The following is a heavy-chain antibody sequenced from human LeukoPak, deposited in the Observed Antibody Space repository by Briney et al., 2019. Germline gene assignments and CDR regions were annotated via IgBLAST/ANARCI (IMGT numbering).Heavy chain of an antibody. Sequence: SHTLSLTCTVSGASVSSYYWSSIRHPPGKGLEWLGYIYTSGNTNSNPSLKSRVTISGDMSKNEFSLKLRSVTAADTAVYYCARHLHSDGSGSYLSWLDPWGRGILVSVSS. D-gene: IGHD3-10*01. V-gene: IGHV4-4*09. CDR3: ARHLHSDGSGSYLSWLDP. J-gene: IGHJ5*02. CDR2: IYTSGNT. CDR1: GASVSSYY.